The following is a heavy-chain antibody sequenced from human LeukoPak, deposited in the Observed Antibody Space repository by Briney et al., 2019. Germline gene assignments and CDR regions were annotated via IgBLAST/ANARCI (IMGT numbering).Heavy chain of an antibody. D-gene: IGHD1-26*01. CDR2: LYSAGST. CDR3: AGSPWDGIRGVGLDYLDY. Sequence: GGSLRLSCAASGFIVSNNFMSWVRQAPGKGLEWVSVLYSAGSTLYVDSVKGRFTISGDNSKNMLFLQMNSLRVEDTAIYYCAGSPWDGIRGVGLDYLDYWGRGTLVTVSS. CDR1: GFIVSNNF. V-gene: IGHV3-53*01. J-gene: IGHJ4*02.